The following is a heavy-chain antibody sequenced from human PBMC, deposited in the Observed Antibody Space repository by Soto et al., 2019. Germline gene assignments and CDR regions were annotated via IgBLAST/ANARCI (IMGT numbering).Heavy chain of an antibody. Sequence: QVQLVQSEGEVKQPGASVGVSCKASGYTFTSYGISWVRQAPGQGLEWMGWISPNSGDTRYAQNLQGRVTMTTDTSTSTAYMELRSLTSDDTALYYCAREMWTRSGPQNFFDYWGQGALVTVSS. CDR2: ISPNSGDT. CDR3: AREMWTRSGPQNFFDY. J-gene: IGHJ4*02. V-gene: IGHV1-18*01. CDR1: GYTFTSYG. D-gene: IGHD6-25*01.